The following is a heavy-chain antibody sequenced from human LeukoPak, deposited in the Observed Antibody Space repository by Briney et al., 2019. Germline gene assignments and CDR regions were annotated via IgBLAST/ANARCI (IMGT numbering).Heavy chain of an antibody. CDR3: ARGASIYYYGMDV. CDR1: GLVVSSNY. J-gene: IGHJ6*02. Sequence: GGSLRLSCAASGLVVSSNYMNWVRQAPGKGLEWVSVIYSGGSTYYADSVKGRFTISRDNSKNTLYLQMNSLRAEDTAVYYCARGASIYYYGMDVWGQGTTVTVSS. V-gene: IGHV3-66*01. CDR2: IYSGGST. D-gene: IGHD1-26*01.